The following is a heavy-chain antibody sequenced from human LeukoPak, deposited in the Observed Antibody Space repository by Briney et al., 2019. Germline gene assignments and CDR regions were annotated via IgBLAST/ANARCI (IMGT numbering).Heavy chain of an antibody. CDR3: ARVADSIRGSRPIDPFDY. D-gene: IGHD2-2*02. CDR1: GFTFSSYA. Sequence: GGSLRLSCAASGFTFSSYAMSWVRQAPGKGLEWVSAISGSGGSTYYADSVKGRFTISRDNSKNTLYLQMNSLRAEDTAVYYCARVADSIRGSRPIDPFDYWGQGTLVTVSS. J-gene: IGHJ4*02. CDR2: ISGSGGST. V-gene: IGHV3-23*01.